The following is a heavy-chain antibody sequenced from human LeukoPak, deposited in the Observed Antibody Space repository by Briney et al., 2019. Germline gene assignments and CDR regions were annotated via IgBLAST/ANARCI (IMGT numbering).Heavy chain of an antibody. CDR3: ARATYDSSGYYYYYYGMDV. CDR2: ISSSGSTI. D-gene: IGHD3-22*01. V-gene: IGHV3-48*04. J-gene: IGHJ6*02. Sequence: GGSLRLSCAASGFTFSSYSMNWVRQAPGKGLEWVSYISSSGSTIYYADSVKGRFTISRDNAKNSLYLQMNSLRAEDTAVYYCARATYDSSGYYYYYYGMDVWGQGTTVTVSS. CDR1: GFTFSSYS.